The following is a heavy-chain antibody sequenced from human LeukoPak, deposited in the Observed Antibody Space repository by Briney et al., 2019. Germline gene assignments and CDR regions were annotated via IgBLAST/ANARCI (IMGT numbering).Heavy chain of an antibody. D-gene: IGHD3-10*01. CDR3: ARTYYYGSGRSQVRHAYDY. CDR2: IIPIFGTA. Sequence: SVKVSCKASGGTFSSYAISWVRQAPGQGLEWMGGIIPIFGTANYAQKFQGRVTITADESTSTAYMELSSLRSEDTAVYYCARTYYYGSGRSQVRHAYDYWGQGTLVTVSS. V-gene: IGHV1-69*13. CDR1: GGTFSSYA. J-gene: IGHJ4*02.